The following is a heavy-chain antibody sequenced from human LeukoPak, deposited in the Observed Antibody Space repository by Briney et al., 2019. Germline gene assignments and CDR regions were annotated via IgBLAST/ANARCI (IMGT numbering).Heavy chain of an antibody. CDR3: ARGGSTSTLFDY. D-gene: IGHD2-2*01. CDR1: GGSISSYY. CDR2: IYTSGSA. Sequence: KPSETLSLTCTVSGGSISSYYWSWIRQPAGKGLEWIGRIYTSGSANYNPSLKSRVTMSVDTSKNQFSLNLSSLTAADTAVYYCARGGSTSTLFDYWGQGTLVTASS. V-gene: IGHV4-4*07. J-gene: IGHJ4*02.